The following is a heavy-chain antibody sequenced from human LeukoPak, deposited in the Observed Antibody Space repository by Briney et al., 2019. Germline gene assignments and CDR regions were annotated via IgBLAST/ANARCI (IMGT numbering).Heavy chain of an antibody. J-gene: IGHJ6*03. CDR3: ARDPVPAAMGVDYYYYYMDV. Sequence: GGFLRLSCAASGFTFSSYAVHWVRRAPGKGLEWVAVISYDGSNKYYADSVKGRFTISRDNSKNTLYLQMNSLRAEDTAVYYCARDPVPAAMGVDYYYYYMDVWGKGTTVTVSS. CDR1: GFTFSSYA. D-gene: IGHD2-2*01. CDR2: ISYDGSNK. V-gene: IGHV3-30*01.